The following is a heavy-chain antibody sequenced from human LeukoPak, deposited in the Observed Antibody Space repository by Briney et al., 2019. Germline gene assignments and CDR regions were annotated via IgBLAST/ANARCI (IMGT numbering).Heavy chain of an antibody. V-gene: IGHV1-8*01. Sequence: GASVKVSCKASGYTFTSYDINWVRQASGQGLEWMGWMNPNSGNTASAQKFQGRVTMTTNTSISTAYMELTGLRSEDTAMYFCARKDLLGSGKPWFDPWGQGTLVTVSS. CDR3: ARKDLLGSGKPWFDP. D-gene: IGHD2-15*01. CDR2: MNPNSGNT. J-gene: IGHJ5*02. CDR1: GYTFTSYD.